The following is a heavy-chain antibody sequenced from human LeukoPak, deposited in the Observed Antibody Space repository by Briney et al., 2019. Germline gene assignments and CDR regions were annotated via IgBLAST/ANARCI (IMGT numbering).Heavy chain of an antibody. CDR1: GFTFSSYA. Sequence: GGSLRLSCAASGFTFSSYAMSWVRQAPGKGLEWVSAISGSGGSTYYADSVKGRFTISRDNSKNTLYLQMNSLRAEDTAVYYCAKDLFFGTTVVTHLDYWGQGTPVTVSS. CDR3: AKDLFFGTTVVTHLDY. J-gene: IGHJ4*02. V-gene: IGHV3-23*01. CDR2: ISGSGGST. D-gene: IGHD4-23*01.